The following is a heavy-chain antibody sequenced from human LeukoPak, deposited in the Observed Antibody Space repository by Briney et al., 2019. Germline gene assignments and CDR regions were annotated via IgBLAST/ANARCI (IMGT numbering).Heavy chain of an antibody. D-gene: IGHD1-26*01. CDR3: ARYIVSYPHDAFDI. CDR2: IYYSGST. V-gene: IGHV4-59*01. CDR1: GGSSSSYY. Sequence: SETLSLTCTVSGGSSSSYYWSWIRQPPGKGLEWIGYIYYSGSTSYNPSLKSRVTISVDTSKKQFSLKLSSVTAADTAFYYCARYIVSYPHDAFDIWGQGTMVTVSS. J-gene: IGHJ3*02.